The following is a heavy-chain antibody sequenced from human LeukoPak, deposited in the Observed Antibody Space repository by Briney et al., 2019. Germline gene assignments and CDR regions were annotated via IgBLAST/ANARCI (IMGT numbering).Heavy chain of an antibody. CDR1: GFTFRSYS. CDR3: VRSYYGMDV. V-gene: IGHV3-21*01. CDR2: ISTSSSHI. J-gene: IGHJ6*02. Sequence: GRSLRLSCAASGFTFRSYSMNWVRQAPGMGLEWVSSISTSSSHIYYADSVEGRFTISRDNAKNSLYLQMNSLRAEDTAVYYCVRSYYGMDVWGQGTTVSVSS.